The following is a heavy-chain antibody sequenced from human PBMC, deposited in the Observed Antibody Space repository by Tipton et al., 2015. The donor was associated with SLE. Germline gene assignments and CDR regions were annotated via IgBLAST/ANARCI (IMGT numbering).Heavy chain of an antibody. D-gene: IGHD2-15*01. CDR1: GGSISSYY. CDR2: IYYSGST. V-gene: IGHV4-59*01. J-gene: IGHJ3*01. CDR3: ARSPPYCSGGTCYRRAYAFDF. Sequence: TLSLTCTVSGGSISSYYWSWIRQPPGKGLEWIGYIYYSGSTNYNPSLKSRVTISVDTSKNQFSLKLSSVTAADTAVYYCARSPPYCSGGTCYRRAYAFDFWGQGTMVTVSS.